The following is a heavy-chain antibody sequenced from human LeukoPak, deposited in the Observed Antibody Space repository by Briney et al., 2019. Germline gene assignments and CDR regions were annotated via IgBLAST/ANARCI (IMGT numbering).Heavy chain of an antibody. Sequence: SGGSLRLSCAASGFTFSSYSMNWVRQAPGKGLEWVSYISSSSSTIYYADSVKGRFTISRDNAKNSLYLQMNSLRAEDTAVYYCARVTWKEYDFWSGYHSGYMDVWGKGTTVTVSS. CDR2: ISSSSSTI. J-gene: IGHJ6*03. V-gene: IGHV3-48*01. CDR3: ARVTWKEYDFWSGYHSGYMDV. CDR1: GFTFSSYS. D-gene: IGHD3-3*01.